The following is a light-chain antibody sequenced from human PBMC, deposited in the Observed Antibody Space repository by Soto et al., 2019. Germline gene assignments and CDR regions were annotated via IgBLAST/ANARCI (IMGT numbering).Light chain of an antibody. J-gene: IGKJ1*01. CDR3: QQYGSSPET. V-gene: IGKV3-20*01. CDR1: QYVGTR. CDR2: YMS. Sequence: EIVLTQSPATLSSSPGETATLSCRASQYVGTRLAWYQHKPGQAPRLLIYYMSKRATGIPARFSGSGSGTDFTLTISRLEPEDFAVYYCQQYGSSPETFGQGTKVDIK.